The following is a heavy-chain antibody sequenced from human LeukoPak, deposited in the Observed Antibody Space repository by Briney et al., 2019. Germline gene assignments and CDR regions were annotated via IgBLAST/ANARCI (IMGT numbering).Heavy chain of an antibody. CDR1: GGSISSRNYC. J-gene: IGHJ4*02. D-gene: IGHD5-24*01. CDR2: ICHSGST. V-gene: IGHV4-39*01. Sequence: SETLSLTCTGSGGSISSRNYCWGWFRQSPGKGLEWIAYICHSGSTYYNPSLKSRVTISVDTSKNHFSLMLTSVSAADTAVYHCARHPPHEDGDKRGFDFWGQGTLVTVSS. CDR3: ARHPPHEDGDKRGFDF.